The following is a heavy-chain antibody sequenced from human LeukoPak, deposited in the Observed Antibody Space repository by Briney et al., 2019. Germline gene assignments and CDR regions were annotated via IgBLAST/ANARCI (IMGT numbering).Heavy chain of an antibody. V-gene: IGHV4-61*01. CDR2: IYHSGST. CDR3: ARGSAWYFVY. D-gene: IGHD6-19*01. J-gene: IGHJ4*02. Sequence: PSETLSLTCTVSGDSVSSGSSYWSWIRQPPGEGLQWLGYIYHSGSTNYNPSLKSRVTISVDTSKNQFSLKLSPVTTADTAVYYCARGSAWYFVYWGQGTLVTVSS. CDR1: GDSVSSGSSY.